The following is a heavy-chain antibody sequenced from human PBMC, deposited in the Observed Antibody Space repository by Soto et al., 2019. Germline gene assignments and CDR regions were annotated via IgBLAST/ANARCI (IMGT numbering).Heavy chain of an antibody. Sequence: QVQLVQSGGEVKKPGASVKVSCETSGFTFKSFGFTWVRQAPGQGLEWMGWISANNGNTVYEQKFQGRVTMTTDTSTRTAYMELRSLKSDDTAMYYCARDYFHVWVGSRPHHFSNYYGMDVWGQGTAVTVSS. CDR2: ISANNGNT. CDR1: GFTFKSFG. J-gene: IGHJ6*02. D-gene: IGHD3-10*02. V-gene: IGHV1-18*01. CDR3: ARDYFHVWVGSRPHHFSNYYGMDV.